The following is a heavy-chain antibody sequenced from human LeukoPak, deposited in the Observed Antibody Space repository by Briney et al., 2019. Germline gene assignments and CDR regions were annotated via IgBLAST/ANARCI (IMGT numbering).Heavy chain of an antibody. CDR1: GYTFTSYG. V-gene: IGHV1-18*01. Sequence: ASVKVSCKAFGYTFTSYGISWVRQAPGQGLEWMGWISAYNGNTNYAQKFQDRVTMTTDKSTTTAYMELTSLTSDDTAVNYCARADYYGSGSFSPDYYYGMDVWGQGTTVAVSS. CDR3: ARADYYGSGSFSPDYYYGMDV. CDR2: ISAYNGNT. D-gene: IGHD3-10*01. J-gene: IGHJ6*02.